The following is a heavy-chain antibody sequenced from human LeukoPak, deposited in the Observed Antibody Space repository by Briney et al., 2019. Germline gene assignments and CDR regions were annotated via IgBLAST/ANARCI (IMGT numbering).Heavy chain of an antibody. J-gene: IGHJ4*02. D-gene: IGHD3-22*01. CDR1: GFTVSSNY. CDR2: IYSGGSA. Sequence: GGSLRLSCAASGFTVSSNYMSWVRQAPGKGLEWVSVIYSGGSAYYADSVKGRFTISRANSKNTLYLHMNSLRAEDTAVYYCARFVINSSGYYDYFDYWGQGTLVTVSS. CDR3: ARFVINSSGYYDYFDY. V-gene: IGHV3-66*01.